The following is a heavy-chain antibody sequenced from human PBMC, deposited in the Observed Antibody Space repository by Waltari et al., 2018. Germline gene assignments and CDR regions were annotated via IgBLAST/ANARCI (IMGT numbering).Heavy chain of an antibody. Sequence: QVQLVESGGGVVQPGGSLRLSCAASGFTFSSYGMHWVRQAPGKGLEWVAFIRYDGSNKYYADSVKGRFTISRDNSKNTLYLQMNSLRAEDTAVYYCAKDEGSYGDYVNAFDIWGQGTMVTASS. CDR2: IRYDGSNK. V-gene: IGHV3-30*02. CDR3: AKDEGSYGDYVNAFDI. D-gene: IGHD4-17*01. CDR1: GFTFSSYG. J-gene: IGHJ3*02.